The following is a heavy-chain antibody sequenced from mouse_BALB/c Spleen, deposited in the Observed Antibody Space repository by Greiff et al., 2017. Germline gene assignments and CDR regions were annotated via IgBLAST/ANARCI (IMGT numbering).Heavy chain of an antibody. V-gene: IGHV5-6-3*01. J-gene: IGHJ4*01. CDR1: GFTFSSYG. D-gene: IGHD1-1*02. Sequence: EVKLVESGGGLVQPGGSLKLSCAASGFTFSSYGMSWVRQTPDKRLELVATINSNGGSTYYPDSVKGRFTISRDNAKNTLYLQMSSLKSEDTAMYYWAGVWSLMNYWGQGTSVTVSS. CDR2: INSNGGST. CDR3: AGVWSLMNY.